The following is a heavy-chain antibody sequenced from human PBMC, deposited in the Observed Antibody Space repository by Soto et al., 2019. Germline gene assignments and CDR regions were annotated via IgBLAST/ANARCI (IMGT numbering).Heavy chain of an antibody. D-gene: IGHD3-22*01. V-gene: IGHV1-69*06. Sequence: SVKVSCKASGGTFSSYAISWVRQAPGQGLEWMGGIIPIFGTANYAQKFQGRVPITADKSTSTAYMELSSLRSEDTAVYYCARGRGTYYYDSSGYYYDYWGQGTLVTVSS. CDR2: IIPIFGTA. CDR1: GGTFSSYA. CDR3: ARGRGTYYYDSSGYYYDY. J-gene: IGHJ4*02.